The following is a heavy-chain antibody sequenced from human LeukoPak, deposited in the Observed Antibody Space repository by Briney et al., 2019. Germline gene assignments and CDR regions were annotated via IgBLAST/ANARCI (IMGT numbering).Heavy chain of an antibody. Sequence: AGRSLRLSCAASGFTFDDYAMHWVRQAPGKGLEWVSGISWNSGSIGYADSVKGRFTISRDNAKNSLYLQMNSLRAEDTALYYCAKDMGGGGVGAYYYYGMDVWGQGTTVTVSS. D-gene: IGHD1-26*01. CDR2: ISWNSGSI. V-gene: IGHV3-9*01. CDR3: AKDMGGGGVGAYYYYGMDV. J-gene: IGHJ6*02. CDR1: GFTFDDYA.